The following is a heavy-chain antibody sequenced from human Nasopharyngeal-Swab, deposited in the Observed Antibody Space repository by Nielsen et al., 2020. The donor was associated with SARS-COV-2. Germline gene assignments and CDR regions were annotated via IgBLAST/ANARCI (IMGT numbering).Heavy chain of an antibody. V-gene: IGHV3-74*01. D-gene: IGHD3-3*01. Sequence: GESLKISCAASGFTLSSYWMHWVRQAPGKGLGWVSRINTDGSSTSYADSVKGRFTISRDNAKNTLYLQMNTLRAEDTAVYYCVRQQVPYYDFWSGSNPGFDSWGQGTLVTVSS. CDR3: VRQQVPYYDFWSGSNPGFDS. CDR2: INTDGSST. CDR1: GFTLSSYW. J-gene: IGHJ4*02.